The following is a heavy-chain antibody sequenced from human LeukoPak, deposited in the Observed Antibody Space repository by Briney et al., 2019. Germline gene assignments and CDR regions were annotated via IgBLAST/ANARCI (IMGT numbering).Heavy chain of an antibody. V-gene: IGHV3-23*01. CDR2: TSGSDGRT. CDR1: GFTFSSYA. J-gene: IGHJ4*02. Sequence: PGGSLRLSCVASGFTFSSYAINWVRQAPGKGLEWVSGTSGSDGRTYYADSVKGRLTISRENSKNTLYLQMNSLRAEDTAVYYCAKVRLYGDYPEIDYCGQGTLVAVSS. D-gene: IGHD4-17*01. CDR3: AKVRLYGDYPEIDY.